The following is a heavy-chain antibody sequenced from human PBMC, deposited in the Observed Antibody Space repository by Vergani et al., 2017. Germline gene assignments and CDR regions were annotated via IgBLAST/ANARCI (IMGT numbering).Heavy chain of an antibody. CDR2: ISYDGSNK. J-gene: IGHJ3*02. V-gene: IGHV3-30*01. CDR3: ARIRTALAFDI. Sequence: QVQLVESGGGVVQPGRSLRLSCAASGFTFSSYAMHWVRQAPGKGLEWVAVISYDGSNKYYADSVKGRFTISRDNSKNTLYLQMNSLRAEDTAVYYCARIRTALAFDIWGQGTMVTVSS. CDR1: GFTFSSYA. D-gene: IGHD2-2*01.